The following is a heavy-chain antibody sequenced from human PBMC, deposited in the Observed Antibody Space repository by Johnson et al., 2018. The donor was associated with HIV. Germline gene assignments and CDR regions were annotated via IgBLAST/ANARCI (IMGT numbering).Heavy chain of an antibody. Sequence: VQLVESGGGVVQPGRSLRLSCAASGFTFSSFAMHWVRQAPGEGLEWVSGIGITGDTYYAGSVKGRFTISRDHAKNSLYLQMNSLTAGDMAVYYCARGSVFDIWGRGTMVTVSS. V-gene: IGHV3-13*01. J-gene: IGHJ3*02. D-gene: IGHD3-3*01. CDR1: GFTFSSFA. CDR2: IGITGDT. CDR3: ARGSVFDI.